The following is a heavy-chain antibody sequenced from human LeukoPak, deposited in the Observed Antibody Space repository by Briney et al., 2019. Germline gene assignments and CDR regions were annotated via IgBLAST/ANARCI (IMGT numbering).Heavy chain of an antibody. CDR2: IYYSGST. CDR1: GGSISGSSYY. CDR3: ARAPGVYYDSSGYST. V-gene: IGHV4-39*02. Sequence: SETLSLTCTVSGGSISGSSYYWGWIRQPPEKGLEWIGSIYYSGSTYYNPSLKSRVTISVDTSKNQFSLKLNSVTAADTAVYYCARAPGVYYDSSGYSTWGQGTLVTVSS. D-gene: IGHD3-22*01. J-gene: IGHJ4*02.